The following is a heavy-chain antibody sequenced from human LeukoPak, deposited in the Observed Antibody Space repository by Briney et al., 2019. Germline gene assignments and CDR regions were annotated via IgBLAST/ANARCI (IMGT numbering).Heavy chain of an antibody. V-gene: IGHV1-69*13. CDR2: IIPIFGTA. Sequence: ASVKVSCKASGGTFSSYATSWVRQAPGQGLEWMGGIIPIFGTANYAQKFQGRVTITADESTSTAYMELSSLRSEDTAVYYCARRVGDSSGYYSYYYYYGMDVWGQGTTVTVSS. D-gene: IGHD3-22*01. CDR3: ARRVGDSSGYYSYYYYYGMDV. CDR1: GGTFSSYA. J-gene: IGHJ6*02.